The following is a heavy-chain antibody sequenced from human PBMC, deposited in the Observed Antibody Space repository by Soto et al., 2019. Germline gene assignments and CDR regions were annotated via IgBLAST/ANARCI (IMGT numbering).Heavy chain of an antibody. D-gene: IGHD6-19*01. J-gene: IGHJ4*02. CDR2: ISYDGSNK. Sequence: GGSLRLSCAASGFTFSSYGMHWVRQAPGKGLEWVAVISYDGSNKYYADSVKGRFTISRDNSKNTLYLQMNSLRAEDTAVYYCAPGWQIFDYWGQGTLVTAPQ. CDR1: GFTFSSYG. V-gene: IGHV3-30*03. CDR3: APGWQIFDY.